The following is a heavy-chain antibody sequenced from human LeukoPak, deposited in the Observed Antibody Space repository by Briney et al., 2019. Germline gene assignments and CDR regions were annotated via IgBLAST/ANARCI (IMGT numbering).Heavy chain of an antibody. CDR3: AREDYCSSTSCRGFDP. CDR1: GFTFSDYY. D-gene: IGHD2-2*01. CDR2: ISSSGSTI. J-gene: IGHJ5*02. V-gene: IGHV3-11*01. Sequence: GGSLRLSCAASGFTFSDYYMSWIRQAPGKGLEWVSYISSSGSTIYYADSVKGRFTISRDNAKNSLYLQMNSLRAEDTAVYHCAREDYCSSTSCRGFDPWGQGTLVTVSS.